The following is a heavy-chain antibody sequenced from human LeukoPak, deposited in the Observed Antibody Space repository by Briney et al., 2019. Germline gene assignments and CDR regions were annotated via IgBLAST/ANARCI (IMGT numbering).Heavy chain of an antibody. J-gene: IGHJ4*02. CDR1: GFTSDDYA. CDR2: ISWNSGSI. V-gene: IGHV3-9*02. D-gene: IGHD6-19*01. Sequence: GGSLRLSCAASGFTSDDYAMHWVRQAPGKGLEWVSGISWNSGSIGYADSVKGLIPISSNSGKNVLYLLMNSLRAENTTLYYCAKAGSSGWYFDYWGQGTLVTVSS. CDR3: AKAGSSGWYFDY.